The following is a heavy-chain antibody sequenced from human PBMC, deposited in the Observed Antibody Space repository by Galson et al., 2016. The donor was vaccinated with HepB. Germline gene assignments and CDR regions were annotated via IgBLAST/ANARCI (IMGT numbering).Heavy chain of an antibody. D-gene: IGHD5-18*01. CDR3: AHVRGYSYGHCFDY. Sequence: PALVKPTKTLTLTCTFSTFSFSSSGMGVGWIRQPPGKALEWLALVYWNDDKRYSPSLKSRLTTTKDTSKNQVVLTMVNMDPLDTATYYCAHVRGYSYGHCFDYWGQGILVTVSS. CDR1: TFSFSSSGMG. J-gene: IGHJ4*02. CDR2: VYWNDDK. V-gene: IGHV2-5*01.